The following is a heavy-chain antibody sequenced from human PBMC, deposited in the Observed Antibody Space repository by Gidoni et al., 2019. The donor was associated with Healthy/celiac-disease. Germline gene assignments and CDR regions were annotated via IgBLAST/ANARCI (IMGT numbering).Heavy chain of an antibody. J-gene: IGHJ4*02. CDR1: GFTFADYA. Sequence: EVQLVESGGGLVQPGRSLRLSCAASGFTFADYAMHWVRQAPGKGLEWVSGISWNSGSIGYADSVKGRFTISRDNAKNSLYLQMNSLRAEDTALYYCAKDKYSTREGAWIDYWGQGTLVTVSS. CDR3: AKDKYSTREGAWIDY. CDR2: ISWNSGSI. V-gene: IGHV3-9*01. D-gene: IGHD6-13*01.